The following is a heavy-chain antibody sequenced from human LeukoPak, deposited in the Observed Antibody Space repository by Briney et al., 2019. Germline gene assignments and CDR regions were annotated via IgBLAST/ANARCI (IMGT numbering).Heavy chain of an antibody. CDR2: ISYDGSDK. Sequence: PGGSLRLSCAASGFTVSSYYMTWVRQAPGKGLEWVTFISYDGSDKYYADSVKGRFTISRDNSKNTLYLQMNSLRAEDTAVYYCARDPTGTTSGDYWGQGTLVTVSS. J-gene: IGHJ4*02. V-gene: IGHV3-30-3*01. CDR3: ARDPTGTTSGDY. CDR1: GFTVSSYY. D-gene: IGHD1-1*01.